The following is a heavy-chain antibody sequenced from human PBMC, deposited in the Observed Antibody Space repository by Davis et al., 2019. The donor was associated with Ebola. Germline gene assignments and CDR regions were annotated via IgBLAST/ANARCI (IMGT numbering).Heavy chain of an antibody. J-gene: IGHJ4*02. CDR2: INPSGGSP. D-gene: IGHD6-19*01. V-gene: IGHV1-46*01. CDR3: ARVGYSSGWYDRSIDY. Sequence: ASVKVSCKASGYTFTSYYVHWVRQAPGQGLEWMGVINPSGGSPSYAQKLQGRVTMTRDTSTSTVYMELSSLRSEDTAVYYCARVGYSSGWYDRSIDYWGQGTLVTVSS. CDR1: GYTFTSYY.